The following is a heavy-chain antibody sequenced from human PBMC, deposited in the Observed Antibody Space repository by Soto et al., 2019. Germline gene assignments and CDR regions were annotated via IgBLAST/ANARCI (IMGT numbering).Heavy chain of an antibody. CDR2: ISYDGTDA. CDR3: AKKESDWHDHFDY. V-gene: IGHV3-30*18. D-gene: IGHD1-1*01. Sequence: QVQLVESGGGVVQPGRSLRLSCAASGFSFSSYGIHWVRQAPGKGLEWVAMISYDGTDAYYADSVKGRFTISRDNSKNAVYLQMNSLRAEDTAVYCCAKKESDWHDHFDYWGQGTLVTVSS. CDR1: GFSFSSYG. J-gene: IGHJ4*02.